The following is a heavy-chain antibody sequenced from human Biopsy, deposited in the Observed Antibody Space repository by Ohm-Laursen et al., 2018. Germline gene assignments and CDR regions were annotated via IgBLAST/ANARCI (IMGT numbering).Heavy chain of an antibody. CDR1: GYTFTSYD. CDR3: ARVFCTSTTCYGLLDN. CDR2: ISPYNDKT. Sequence: SSVKVSCKASGYTFTSYDISWVRQAPGQGLEWMGWISPYNDKTSYPPKLQDRVTMTADTSTNTAHMELRSLRSDDTAVYYSARVFCTSTTCYGLLDNWGQGTAVTVSS. D-gene: IGHD2/OR15-2a*01. V-gene: IGHV1-18*01. J-gene: IGHJ4*02.